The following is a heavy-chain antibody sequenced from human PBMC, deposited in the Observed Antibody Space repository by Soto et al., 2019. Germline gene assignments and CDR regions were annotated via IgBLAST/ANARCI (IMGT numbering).Heavy chain of an antibody. J-gene: IGHJ4*02. CDR1: GGSISSYY. CDR2: IYYSGST. D-gene: IGHD6-19*01. Sequence: PSETLSLTCTVSGGSISSYYWSWIRQPPGKGLEWIGYIYYSGSTNYNPSLKSRVTISVDTSKNQFSLKLSSVTAADTAVYYCARDKKPVGGRSGFDYWGQGTLVTVSS. V-gene: IGHV4-59*01. CDR3: ARDKKPVGGRSGFDY.